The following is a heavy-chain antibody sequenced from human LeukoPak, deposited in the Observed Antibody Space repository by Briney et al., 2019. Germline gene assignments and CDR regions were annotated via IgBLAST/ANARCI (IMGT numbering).Heavy chain of an antibody. CDR1: GFTFDDYG. Sequence: PGGSLRLSCAASGFTFDDYGMSWVRQAPGKGLEWVSGINWNGGSTGYADSVKGRFTISRDNAKNSLYLQMNSLRAEDTALYYCARDGRGPYSSSWGGRTGNWFDPWGQGTLVTVSS. CDR3: ARDGRGPYSSSWGGRTGNWFDP. J-gene: IGHJ5*02. CDR2: INWNGGST. D-gene: IGHD6-13*01. V-gene: IGHV3-20*04.